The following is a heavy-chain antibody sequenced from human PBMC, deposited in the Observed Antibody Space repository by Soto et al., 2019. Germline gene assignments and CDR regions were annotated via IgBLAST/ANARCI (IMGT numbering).Heavy chain of an antibody. Sequence: ASVKVSCKVSGYTFPSYGITWVRQAPGQGLEWMGWISAYNGNTNYVQKFLGRVSMTTDTSTSTAYMELRSLRYDDTAMYYCARDKELGGAFDIWGQGTMVTVSS. CDR3: ARDKELGGAFDI. D-gene: IGHD3-10*01. CDR1: GYTFPSYG. V-gene: IGHV1-18*01. CDR2: ISAYNGNT. J-gene: IGHJ3*02.